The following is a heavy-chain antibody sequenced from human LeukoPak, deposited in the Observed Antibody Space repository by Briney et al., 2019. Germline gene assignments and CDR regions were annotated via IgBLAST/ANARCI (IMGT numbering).Heavy chain of an antibody. V-gene: IGHV4-31*03. J-gene: IGHJ3*01. D-gene: IGHD3-22*01. Sequence: SQTLSLTCTVSGSSISSGGEYWSWLRHLPGKGLEWIGYVYYSGSTYYNPSRESRITMSVDTTENQFSLKLTSVTAADTAVYYCAREKTAYYYDRSGFPESAFDVWGQGTIVTVSS. CDR1: GSSISSGGEY. CDR2: VYYSGST. CDR3: AREKTAYYYDRSGFPESAFDV.